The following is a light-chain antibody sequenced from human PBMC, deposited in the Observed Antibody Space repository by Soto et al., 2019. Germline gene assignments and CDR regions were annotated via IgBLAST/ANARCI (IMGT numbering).Light chain of an antibody. CDR3: VLYMGSGIWV. CDR2: NTN. J-gene: IGLJ3*02. Sequence: QTVVTQEPSFSVSPGRTVTLTCRVTSGSVSPSHHPSWYQQTPGQPPRTLIYNTNTRSSGVPDRFSGSILGNKAALTIAGAQADDESVYYCVLYMGSGIWVFGGGTKLTVL. V-gene: IGLV8-61*01. CDR1: SGSVSPSHH.